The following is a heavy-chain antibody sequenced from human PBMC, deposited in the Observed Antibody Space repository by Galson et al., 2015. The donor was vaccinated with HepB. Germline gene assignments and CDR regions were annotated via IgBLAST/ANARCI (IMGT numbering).Heavy chain of an antibody. V-gene: IGHV3-21*01. CDR2: ISSMHTYI. CDR3: ARTIYTSSWIFDY. J-gene: IGHJ4*02. CDR1: GFTLSSYT. D-gene: IGHD6-13*01. Sequence: SLRLSCAASGFTLSSYTMNWVRQAPGKGLEWVSSISSMHTYIFYEDSLQGRFTISRDNAKNSLYLQMNSLRAEDTAVYYCARTIYTSSWIFDYWGQGTLVTVSS.